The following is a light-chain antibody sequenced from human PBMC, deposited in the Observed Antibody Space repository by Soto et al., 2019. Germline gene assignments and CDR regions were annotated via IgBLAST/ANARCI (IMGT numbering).Light chain of an antibody. CDR2: TGS. CDR3: QQTLSFPPT. CDR1: QAIDSF. Sequence: DIQMTQSPSSVSASVGHIVTITCRASQAIDSFLAWYQQKPGEAPKLLIFTGSLLHSGVPPRFSGSGSGTDFTLTISSLQPEDFATYYCQQTLSFPPTFGQGTKVDIK. J-gene: IGKJ1*01. V-gene: IGKV1-12*01.